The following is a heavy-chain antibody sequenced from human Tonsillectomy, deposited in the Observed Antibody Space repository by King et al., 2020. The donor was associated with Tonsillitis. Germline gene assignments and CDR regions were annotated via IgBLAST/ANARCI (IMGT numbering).Heavy chain of an antibody. V-gene: IGHV4-39*01. D-gene: IGHD6-19*01. CDR2: IYYSGST. Sequence: LQLQESGPGLVKPSETLSLTCTVSGGSISSSSYYWGWIRQPPGKGLEWIGSIYYSGSTYYNPSLKSRVTISVDTSKNQFSLKLSSVTAADTAVYYCASQYSSGFRGEGGNRYYYYYYGMDVWGQGTTVTVSS. CDR1: GGSISSSSYY. J-gene: IGHJ6*02. CDR3: ASQYSSGFRGEGGNRYYYYYYGMDV.